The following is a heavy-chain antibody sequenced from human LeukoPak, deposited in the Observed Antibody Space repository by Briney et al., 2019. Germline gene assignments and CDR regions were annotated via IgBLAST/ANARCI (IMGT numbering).Heavy chain of an antibody. J-gene: IGHJ4*02. CDR2: ISSSSSTI. CDR1: GFTFSSYS. D-gene: IGHD1-26*01. V-gene: IGHV3-48*01. Sequence: GGSLRLSCAASGFTFSSYSMNWVRQAPGKGLEWVSYISSSSSTIYYADSVKGRFTISRDNSKNTVDLQMNSLRAEDTAVYYCAKGGGGSGSYFDYWGQGTLVTVSS. CDR3: AKGGGGSGSYFDY.